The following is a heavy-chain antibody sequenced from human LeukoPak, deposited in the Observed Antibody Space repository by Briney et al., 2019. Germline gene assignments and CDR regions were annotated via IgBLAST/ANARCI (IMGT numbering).Heavy chain of an antibody. Sequence: ASVKVSCKASGYTFTGYYMHWVRQAPGQGLEWMGWINPNSGGTNYAQKFQGRVTMTRDTSISTAYMELSRLRSDDTAVYYCARGHYDILTGYYISFYYFDYWGQGTLVTVSS. CDR3: ARGHYDILTGYYISFYYFDY. CDR1: GYTFTGYY. CDR2: INPNSGGT. V-gene: IGHV1-2*02. J-gene: IGHJ4*02. D-gene: IGHD3-9*01.